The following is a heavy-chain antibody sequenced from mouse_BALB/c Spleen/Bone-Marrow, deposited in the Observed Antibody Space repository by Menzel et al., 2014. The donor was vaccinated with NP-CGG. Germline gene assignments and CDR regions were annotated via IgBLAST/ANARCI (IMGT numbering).Heavy chain of an antibody. J-gene: IGHJ1*01. CDR2: IRSKSNNDAT. Sequence: DVHLVESGGGLVQSKGSLKLSCAASGFTFNTYAMNWVRQAPGKGLEWVARIRSKSNNDATYYADSVKDRFTISRDDSQSMLYLQMNNLKTEDTAMYYCVRQGDGYYNWYFDVWGAGTTVTVSS. V-gene: IGHV10-1*02. CDR1: GFTFNTYA. CDR3: VRQGDGYYNWYFDV. D-gene: IGHD2-3*01.